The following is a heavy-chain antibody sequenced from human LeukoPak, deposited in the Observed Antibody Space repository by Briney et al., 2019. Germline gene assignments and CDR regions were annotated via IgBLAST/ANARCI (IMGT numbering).Heavy chain of an antibody. J-gene: IGHJ4*02. CDR3: ARRTTNGYNYFFDY. D-gene: IGHD5-24*01. Sequence: GGSLRLSCAASGISLSSYEMNWVRQAPGKGLEWVANIKQDGSEKYYVDSVKGRFTISRDNGKNSLHLQMNSLRAEDTAVYYCARRTTNGYNYFFDYWGQGTLVTVSS. V-gene: IGHV3-7*01. CDR2: IKQDGSEK. CDR1: GISLSSYE.